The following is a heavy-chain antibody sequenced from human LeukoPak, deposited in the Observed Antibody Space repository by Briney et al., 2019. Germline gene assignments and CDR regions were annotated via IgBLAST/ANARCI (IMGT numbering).Heavy chain of an antibody. J-gene: IGHJ4*02. D-gene: IGHD1-26*01. V-gene: IGHV4-39*01. CDR1: GVSISSSSYY. CDR3: ARLPREQSFDY. CDR2: IYYSGST. Sequence: SETLSLTCTVSGVSISSSSYYWGWLRQPPGKGLEWIGNIYYSGSTYYNPSLKSRVTISVDTSKNQFSLRLNSVTAADTAVYYCARLPREQSFDYWGQGTLVTVSS.